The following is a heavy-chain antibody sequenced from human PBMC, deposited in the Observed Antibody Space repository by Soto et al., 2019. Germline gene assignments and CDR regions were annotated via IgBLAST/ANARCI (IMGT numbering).Heavy chain of an antibody. J-gene: IGHJ5*02. CDR2: IYYSGSA. D-gene: IGHD6-13*01. CDR1: GGSISSGGYY. CDR3: ARGYIKQQLVNWMDA. V-gene: IGHV4-31*03. Sequence: TLSLTCTVSGGSISSGGYYWSWIRQHPGKGLEWIGYIYYSGSAYYNPSLKSRVTISVDTSKNQFSLKLSSVTAADTAVYYCARGYIKQQLVNWMDAWGQGTMVTVSS.